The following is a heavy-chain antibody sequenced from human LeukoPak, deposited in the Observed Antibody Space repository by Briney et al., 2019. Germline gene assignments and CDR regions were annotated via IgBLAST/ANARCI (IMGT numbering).Heavy chain of an antibody. Sequence: GGSLRLSCAASGFTFSSYAMHWVRQAPGKGLEWVAVISYDGSNKYYADSVKGRFTISRDNSKNTLYLQMNSLRSDDTAVYYCAREDCSGGSCYQNAFDIWGQGTMVTVSS. D-gene: IGHD2-15*01. CDR1: GFTFSSYA. V-gene: IGHV3-30-3*01. J-gene: IGHJ3*02. CDR2: ISYDGSNK. CDR3: AREDCSGGSCYQNAFDI.